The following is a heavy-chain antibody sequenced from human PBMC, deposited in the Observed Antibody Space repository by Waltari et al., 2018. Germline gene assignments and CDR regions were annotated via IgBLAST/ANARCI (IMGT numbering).Heavy chain of an antibody. V-gene: IGHV1-2*02. D-gene: IGHD3-22*01. CDR3: ARDTSPLYYDSAGLDAFDS. Sequence: QVQLVQSGTEVKKPGASVKVSCEASGYTFTAFYMHWVRPTPGHGLEWMGWINPNSGDTKFAEKFQGRVTMTSDTSISTAYIELSRLQSDDTAVYYCARDTSPLYYDSAGLDAFDSWGQGTLVTVSS. J-gene: IGHJ3*02. CDR1: GYTFTAFY. CDR2: INPNSGDT.